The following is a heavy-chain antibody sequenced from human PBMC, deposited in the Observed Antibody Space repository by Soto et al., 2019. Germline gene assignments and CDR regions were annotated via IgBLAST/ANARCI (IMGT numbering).Heavy chain of an antibody. CDR3: ARGFQSSFGY. J-gene: IGHJ4*02. CDR1: GFTVSNSY. CDR2: IYSGGST. V-gene: IGHV3-53*01. Sequence: GGSLRLSCAASGFTVSNSYMSWVRQAPGKGLEWVSVIYSGGSTYYADSVKGRFTISRDSSKNTLYLQMNSLRAEDTAVYYCARGFQSSFGYWGQGTLVTVSS. D-gene: IGHD2-21*01.